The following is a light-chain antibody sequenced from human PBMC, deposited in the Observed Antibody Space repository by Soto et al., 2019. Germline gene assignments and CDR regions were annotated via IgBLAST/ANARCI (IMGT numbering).Light chain of an antibody. CDR1: SSDVGSYNL. Sequence: QSVLTQPASVSGSPGQSITICCTGTSSDVGSYNLVSWYQQHPGKAPKLMIYEVSKRPSGVSNRFSGSKSGNTASLTISGLQAEDEADYYCCSYAGSSTFLFVFGTGTKVTVL. CDR3: CSYAGSSTFLFV. J-gene: IGLJ1*01. CDR2: EVS. V-gene: IGLV2-23*02.